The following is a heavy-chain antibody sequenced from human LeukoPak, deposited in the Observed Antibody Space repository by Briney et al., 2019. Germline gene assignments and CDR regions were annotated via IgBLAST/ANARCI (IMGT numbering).Heavy chain of an antibody. V-gene: IGHV4-59*01. D-gene: IGHD5-24*01. J-gene: IGHJ4*02. Sequence: SETLSLTCSVSGGSITNYYWSWIRQPPGKGLEWIGYIYYSGSTNYNPSLKSRVTISVDTSKNQFSLKLNSVTAADTAVYYCARARREMVDYWGQGTLVTVSS. CDR2: IYYSGST. CDR3: ARARREMVDY. CDR1: GGSITNYY.